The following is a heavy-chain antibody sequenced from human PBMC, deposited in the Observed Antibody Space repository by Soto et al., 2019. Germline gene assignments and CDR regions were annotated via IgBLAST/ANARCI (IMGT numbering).Heavy chain of an antibody. V-gene: IGHV1-18*01. J-gene: IGHJ4*02. Sequence: ASVKVSCKASGYTFTSYGISWVRQAPGQGLEWMGWISAYNGNTNYAQKLQGRVTMTTDTSTSTAYMELRSLRSDDTAVYYCARDSGTRNWNEPHFDYWGQGTLVTVSS. D-gene: IGHD1-20*01. CDR2: ISAYNGNT. CDR1: GYTFTSYG. CDR3: ARDSGTRNWNEPHFDY.